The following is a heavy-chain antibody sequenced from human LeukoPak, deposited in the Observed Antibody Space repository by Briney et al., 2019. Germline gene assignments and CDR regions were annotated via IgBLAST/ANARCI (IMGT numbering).Heavy chain of an antibody. J-gene: IGHJ4*02. Sequence: GRSLRLSCAASGFTFSSYGMHWVRQAPGKGLEWLAVISYDGSNKYYADSVKGRFTISRDNSKNTLYLQMNSLRAEDTAVYYCAKDLAIGGDSSPDYWGQGNLVTVSS. V-gene: IGHV3-30*18. CDR2: ISYDGSNK. CDR3: AKDLAIGGDSSPDY. D-gene: IGHD2-21*01. CDR1: GFTFSSYG.